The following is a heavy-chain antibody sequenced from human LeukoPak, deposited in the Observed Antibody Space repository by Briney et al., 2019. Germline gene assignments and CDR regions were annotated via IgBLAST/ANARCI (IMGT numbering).Heavy chain of an antibody. CDR1: GYTFTSYY. Sequence: WASVKVSCKASGYTFTSYYMHWVRQAPGQGLEWMGWISAYNGNTNYAQELQGRVTMTTDTSTSTAYMELRSLRSDDTAVYYCARDVGTSWVDLDYWGQGTLVTVSS. V-gene: IGHV1-18*04. CDR3: ARDVGTSWVDLDY. D-gene: IGHD2-2*01. J-gene: IGHJ4*02. CDR2: ISAYNGNT.